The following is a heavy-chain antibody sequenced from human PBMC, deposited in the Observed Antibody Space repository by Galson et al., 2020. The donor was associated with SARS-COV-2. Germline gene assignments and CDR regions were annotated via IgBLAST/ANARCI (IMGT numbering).Heavy chain of an antibody. J-gene: IGHJ4*02. Sequence: SGPTLVKPTQTLTLTCTFSGFSLSTSGVGVGWIRQPPGKALEWLALIYWNDDKRYSPSLKSRLTITKDTSKNQVVLTMTNMDPVDTATDDCAHRPGIAAAGGFRVDYGGQGTLVTVSS. V-gene: IGHV2-5*01. CDR2: IYWNDDK. CDR3: AHRPGIAAAGGFRVDY. CDR1: GFSLSTSGVG. D-gene: IGHD6-13*01.